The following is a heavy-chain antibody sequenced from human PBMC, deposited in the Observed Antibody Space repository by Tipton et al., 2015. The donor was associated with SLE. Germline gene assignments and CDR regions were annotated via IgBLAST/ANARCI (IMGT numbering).Heavy chain of an antibody. CDR3: AADLRGCGGRCPI. CDR1: GFTFSSYA. V-gene: IGHV3-23*01. CDR2: FAASGGVT. D-gene: IGHD2-15*01. Sequence: SLRLSCAASGFTFSSYAMTWVRRAPGKGLEWVSTFAASGGVTYYADSVKGRFTISRDNSMNTLYLQMNSLRAEDTAVYFCAADLRGCGGRCPIWGQGTLVTVSS. J-gene: IGHJ3*01.